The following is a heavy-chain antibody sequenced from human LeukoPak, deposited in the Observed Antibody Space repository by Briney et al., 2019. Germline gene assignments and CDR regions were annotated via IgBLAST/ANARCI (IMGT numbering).Heavy chain of an antibody. CDR1: GFTFSNYG. CDR2: IRANGVTA. J-gene: IGHJ5*02. V-gene: IGHV3-23*01. CDR3: ATSGGSYWS. D-gene: IGHD1-26*01. Sequence: PGGSLRLSCVASGFTFSNYGMNWVRQAPGKGLEWVSGIRANGVTAYYADSVKGRFTISRDNSKNTVYLQMNSLRAEDTAVYYCATSGGSYWSWGQGTLVTVSS.